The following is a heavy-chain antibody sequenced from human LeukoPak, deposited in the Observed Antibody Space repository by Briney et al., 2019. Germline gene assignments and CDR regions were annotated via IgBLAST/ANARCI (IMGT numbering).Heavy chain of an antibody. CDR1: GGSFSGYY. CDR2: INHSGST. V-gene: IGHV4-34*01. CDR3: ARGSMSDIVVVPAATDYYYYYGMDV. Sequence: SETLSLTCAVYGGSFSGYYWSWIRQPPGKGLEWIGEINHSGSTNYNPSLKSRVTISVDTSKNRFSLKLSSVTAADTAVYYCARGSMSDIVVVPAATDYYYYYGMDVWGQGTTVTVSS. D-gene: IGHD2-2*01. J-gene: IGHJ6*02.